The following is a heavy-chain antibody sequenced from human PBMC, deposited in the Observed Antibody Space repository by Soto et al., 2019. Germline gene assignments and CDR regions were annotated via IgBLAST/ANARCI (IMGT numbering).Heavy chain of an antibody. D-gene: IGHD6-19*01. CDR3: ARIRIAVAGTVRVEYFQH. V-gene: IGHV2-70*11. Sequence: SGPTLVNPTQTLTLTCTFSGFSLSTSGMCVSWIRQPPGKALEWLARIDWDDDKYYSTSLKTRLTISKDTSKNQVVLTMTNMDPVDTATYYCARIRIAVAGTVRVEYFQHWGQGTLVTVSS. CDR2: IDWDDDK. J-gene: IGHJ1*01. CDR1: GFSLSTSGMC.